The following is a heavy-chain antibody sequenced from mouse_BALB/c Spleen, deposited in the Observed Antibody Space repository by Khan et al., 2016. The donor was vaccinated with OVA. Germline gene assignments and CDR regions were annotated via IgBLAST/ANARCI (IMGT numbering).Heavy chain of an antibody. Sequence: EVELVESGGDLVKPGGSLKLSCAASGFTFSSYSMSWVRQTPDKRLEWVASISSGDDYTNYPDSVKGRFTISRDNAKNTLYLQMSDLKSEDTAMYYCVDHLTGSFAYWGQGTLVTVSA. CDR1: GFTFSSYS. D-gene: IGHD4-1*01. CDR2: ISSGDDYT. J-gene: IGHJ3*01. CDR3: VDHLTGSFAY. V-gene: IGHV5-6*01.